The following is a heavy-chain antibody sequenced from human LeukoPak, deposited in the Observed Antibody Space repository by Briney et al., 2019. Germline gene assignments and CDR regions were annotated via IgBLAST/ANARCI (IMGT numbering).Heavy chain of an antibody. CDR3: ARGYSYGLRTGWFDP. V-gene: IGHV4-59*01. J-gene: IGHJ5*02. CDR2: IYYSGST. Sequence: SETLSLTCTVSGGSISSYYWSWFRQPPGKGLEWIGYIYYSGSTNYGPSLKSRVTISVDTSKNQFSLKLSSVTAADTAVYYCARGYSYGLRTGWFDPWGQGTLVTVSS. CDR1: GGSISSYY. D-gene: IGHD5-18*01.